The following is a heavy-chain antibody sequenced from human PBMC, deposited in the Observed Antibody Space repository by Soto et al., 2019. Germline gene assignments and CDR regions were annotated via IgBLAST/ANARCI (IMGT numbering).Heavy chain of an antibody. J-gene: IGHJ6*03. Sequence: PGGSLRLSCAASGFTVSSNYMSWVRQAPGKGLEWVSVIYSGGSTYCADSVKGRFTISRHNSKNTLYLQMNSLRAEDTAVYYCARDSTGTTASYYYYMDVWGKGTKVTVSS. CDR2: IYSGGST. V-gene: IGHV3-53*04. CDR3: ARDSTGTTASYYYYMDV. D-gene: IGHD1-1*01. CDR1: GFTVSSNY.